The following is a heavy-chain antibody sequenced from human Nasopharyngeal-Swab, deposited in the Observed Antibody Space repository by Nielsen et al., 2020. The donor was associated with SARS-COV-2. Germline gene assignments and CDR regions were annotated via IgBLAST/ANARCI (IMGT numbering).Heavy chain of an antibody. V-gene: IGHV3-7*04. CDR3: ARGGWYFDF. Sequence: GGSLRLSCAASGFTFTNHYMTWVRQAPGKGLEWVANIKQDGSEKYYVDSVKGRFTISRDNAKNSLYLQMNSLRAEDTTVYYCARGGWYFDFWGRGTLVTVSS. CDR2: IKQDGSEK. CDR1: GFTFTNHY. J-gene: IGHJ2*01.